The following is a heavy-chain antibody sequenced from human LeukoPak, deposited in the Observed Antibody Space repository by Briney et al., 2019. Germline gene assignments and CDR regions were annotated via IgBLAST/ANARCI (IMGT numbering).Heavy chain of an antibody. Sequence: ASVKVSCKASGGTFSSYAISWVRQAPGQGLEWMGGIIPIFGTASYAQNFQGRVTITADESTSTAYMELTSLRSDDTAVYYCARVLGGKYGDYLDYWGQGTLVTVSS. CDR2: IIPIFGTA. CDR1: GGTFSSYA. J-gene: IGHJ4*02. D-gene: IGHD3-16*01. V-gene: IGHV1-69*13. CDR3: ARVLGGKYGDYLDY.